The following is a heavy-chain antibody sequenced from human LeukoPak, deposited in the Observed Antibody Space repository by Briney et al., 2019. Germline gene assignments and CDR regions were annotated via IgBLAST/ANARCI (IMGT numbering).Heavy chain of an antibody. J-gene: IGHJ6*02. CDR3: AKEESGYDSRYYGMDV. CDR1: GFTFSSYG. D-gene: IGHD5-12*01. V-gene: IGHV3-30*18. CDR2: ISYDGSNK. Sequence: SGGSLRLSCAASGFTFSSYGMHWVRQAPGKGLEWVAVISYDGSNKYYADSAKGRFTISRDNSKNTLYLQMNSLRAEDTAVYYCAKEESGYDSRYYGMDVWGQGTTVTVSS.